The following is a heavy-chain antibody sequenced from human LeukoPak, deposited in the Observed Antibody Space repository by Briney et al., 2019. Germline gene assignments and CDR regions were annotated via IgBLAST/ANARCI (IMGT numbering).Heavy chain of an antibody. Sequence: ASVKVSCKASGNTFTNNVIHWVRQALGHRLEWMGRINADNGNTKYSQKFQGRVTITRDTSASTAYMELSSLRSEDTAMYYCARYSSNWYFDYWGQGTLVTVSS. CDR2: INADNGNT. V-gene: IGHV1-3*01. J-gene: IGHJ4*02. D-gene: IGHD6-13*01. CDR3: ARYSSNWYFDY. CDR1: GNTFTNNV.